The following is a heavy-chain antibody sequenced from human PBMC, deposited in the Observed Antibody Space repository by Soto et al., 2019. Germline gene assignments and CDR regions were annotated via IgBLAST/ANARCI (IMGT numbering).Heavy chain of an antibody. J-gene: IGHJ2*01. Sequence: QVQLVQSGAEVKKPGASVKVSCKASGYTFTSYDINWVRQVTGQGLEWMGWMNPKSGNTGYGQKLQGRVTMTRNTSISTAYMGLSSLRSEDTAVYYCARGGSSSGRRYWYFDLWGRGTLVTVSS. CDR1: GYTFTSYD. CDR2: MNPKSGNT. CDR3: ARGGSSSGRRYWYFDL. D-gene: IGHD6-19*01. V-gene: IGHV1-8*01.